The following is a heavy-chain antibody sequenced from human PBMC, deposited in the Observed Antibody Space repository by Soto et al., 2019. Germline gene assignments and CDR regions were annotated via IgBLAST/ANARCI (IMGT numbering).Heavy chain of an antibody. V-gene: IGHV3-30-3*01. J-gene: IGHJ4*02. Sequence: LRLSCAASGFTFSSYAMHWVRQAPGKGLEWVALISYDGSNKYYADSVKGRFTISRDNSKNTLYLQMNSLRAEDTAVYYCARPTAYYDILADFDYWGQGTLVTVSS. D-gene: IGHD3-9*01. CDR1: GFTFSSYA. CDR2: ISYDGSNK. CDR3: ARPTAYYDILADFDY.